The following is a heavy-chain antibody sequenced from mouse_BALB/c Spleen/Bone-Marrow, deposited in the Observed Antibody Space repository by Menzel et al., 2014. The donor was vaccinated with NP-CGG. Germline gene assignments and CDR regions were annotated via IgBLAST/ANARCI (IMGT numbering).Heavy chain of an antibody. Sequence: EVLLVQSGGGLVQPGASLKISCAASGFTFSSYCMSWVRQTPGKGLEWVAAINTYDGYACYPHKVKGKSTFSIDNAKSTVCMQLSSLKSEDTAMYYCARDNFYYYDGFAYWGQGTPVTVSA. CDR3: ARDNFYYYDGFAY. V-gene: IGHV5-6-3*01. D-gene: IGHD1-1*01. CDR2: INTYDGYA. J-gene: IGHJ3*01. CDR1: GFTFSSYC.